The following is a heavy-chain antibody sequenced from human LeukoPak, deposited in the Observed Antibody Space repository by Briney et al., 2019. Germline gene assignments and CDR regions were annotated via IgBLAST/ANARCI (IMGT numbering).Heavy chain of an antibody. CDR3: ARGSGGDGSGSL. CDR1: GGSISSSPYY. J-gene: IGHJ4*02. Sequence: SETLSLTCTVSGGSISSSPYYWGWIRQPPGKGLEWIGSIYYSGTTHYNPSLKSRVTMSVDTSTNQISLKLSSVTAADTAVYYCARGSGGDGSGSLWGRGTLVTVSS. CDR2: IYYSGTT. V-gene: IGHV4-39*07. D-gene: IGHD3-10*01.